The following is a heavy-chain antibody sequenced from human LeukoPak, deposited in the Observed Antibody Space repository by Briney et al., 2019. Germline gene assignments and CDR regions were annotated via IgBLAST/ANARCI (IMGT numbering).Heavy chain of an antibody. J-gene: IGHJ4*02. Sequence: SETLSLTCTVSGGHISAYYWSWIRQAPGKGLEWIGYIYYSGSTKYNPSLKSRVTISVDTSKNQFSLKLSSVTAADTAVYFCARGITDSIWYLDYWGQGTLVTVSS. V-gene: IGHV4-59*01. CDR1: GGHISAYY. CDR3: ARGITDSIWYLDY. CDR2: IYYSGST. D-gene: IGHD3-22*01.